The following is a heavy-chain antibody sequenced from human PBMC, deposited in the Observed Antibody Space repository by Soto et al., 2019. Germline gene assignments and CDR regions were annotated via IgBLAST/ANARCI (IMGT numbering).Heavy chain of an antibody. CDR3: ARSSGYVPGGY. CDR2: IHHSGST. V-gene: IGHV4-38-2*01. CDR1: GYPISSGYY. J-gene: IGHJ4*02. D-gene: IGHD5-12*01. Sequence: SETLSLTCAVSGYPISSGYYWGWIRQPPGKGLEWIGIIHHSGSTYYDPSLRSRITISVDTSKNQFSLKMPSVTAADTAVYYCARSSGYVPGGYWGQGILVTVSS.